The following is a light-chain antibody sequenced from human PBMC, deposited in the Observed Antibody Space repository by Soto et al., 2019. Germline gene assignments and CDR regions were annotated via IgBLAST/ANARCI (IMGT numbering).Light chain of an antibody. V-gene: IGLV2-23*01. CDR2: EDN. J-gene: IGLJ3*02. Sequence: QSALTQPASVSGSPGQSINISCTGTSSDVGSYNLVSWYQQHPGKAPKLMIYEDNKQPSGVSHRFSGSKSGNTASQTISGLQAEDEDHYYCCSYAPISTVVFGGGTKLTVL. CDR3: CSYAPISTVV. CDR1: SSDVGSYNL.